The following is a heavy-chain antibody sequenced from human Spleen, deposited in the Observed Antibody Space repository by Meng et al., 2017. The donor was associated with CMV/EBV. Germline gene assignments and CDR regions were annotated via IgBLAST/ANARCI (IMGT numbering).Heavy chain of an antibody. CDR3: AAILKDWLSQRGSHIDF. V-gene: IGHV4-39*07. J-gene: IGHJ4*02. Sequence: SETLSLTCTVSGGSISTKTYYWGWIRQPPGKGLEWIGTAYYSGSTYYNPSLKSRVAISVDTSQNQLSLSLHSVTAAGTALYYCAAILKDWLSQRGSHIDFWGQGALVTVSS. D-gene: IGHD3/OR15-3a*01. CDR2: AYYSGST. CDR1: GGSISTKTYY.